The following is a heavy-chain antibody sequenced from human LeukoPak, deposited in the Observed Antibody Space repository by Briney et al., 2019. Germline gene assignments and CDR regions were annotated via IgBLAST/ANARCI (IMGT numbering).Heavy chain of an antibody. CDR3: ASERGYTGYDYGYFDY. CDR2: IYYDGSNK. Sequence: SGGSLRLSCAASGLTFRNYGMHWVRQAPGKGLEWVAVIYYDGSNKYYADSVKGRFTISRDNSKNTLYLQMNSLRAEDTAVYYCASERGYTGYDYGYFDYWGQGTLVTVSS. J-gene: IGHJ4*02. D-gene: IGHD5-12*01. V-gene: IGHV3-33*01. CDR1: GLTFRNYG.